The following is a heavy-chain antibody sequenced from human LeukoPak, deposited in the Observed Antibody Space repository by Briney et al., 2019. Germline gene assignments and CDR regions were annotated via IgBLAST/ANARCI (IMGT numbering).Heavy chain of an antibody. CDR2: IYHSGST. CDR3: ARDLSSGWSLPHYYYYYYMDV. Sequence: SETLSLTCTVSGYSISSGYYWGWIRQPPGKGLEWIGSIYHSGSTYYNPSLKSRVTISVDTSKNQFSLKLSSVTAADTAVYYCARDLSSGWSLPHYYYYYYMDVWGKGTTVTVSS. J-gene: IGHJ6*03. D-gene: IGHD6-19*01. V-gene: IGHV4-38-2*02. CDR1: GYSISSGYY.